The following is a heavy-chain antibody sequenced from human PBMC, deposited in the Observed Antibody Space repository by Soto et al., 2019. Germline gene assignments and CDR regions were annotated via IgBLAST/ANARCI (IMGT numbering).Heavy chain of an antibody. V-gene: IGHV4-4*02. D-gene: IGHD6-13*01. CDR2: IHHSGST. Sequence: QVQLQESGPGLVRPSGTVSLTCAVSGLSISSGDWWSWVRQPPGKGLEWIGEIHHSGSTSYNPSLKSRVTMSVVPSKDLFSLTLTSVTAADTAFYYCARDQGSHPGDWGQGTLVSVSS. CDR1: GLSISSGDW. J-gene: IGHJ4*02. CDR3: ARDQGSHPGD.